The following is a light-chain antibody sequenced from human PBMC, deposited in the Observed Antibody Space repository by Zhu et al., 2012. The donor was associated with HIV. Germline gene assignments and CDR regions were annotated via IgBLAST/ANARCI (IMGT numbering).Light chain of an antibody. Sequence: DIQVTQSPSTLSASVGDRVTITCRASQSISNWLAWYQQNPGKAPKLLIFKASILHSGVPSRFSGSGSGTEFTPTISSLQPDDFATYYCQQYDTYRYTFGQGTKLEIK. CDR2: KAS. CDR3: QQYDTYRYT. V-gene: IGKV1-5*03. CDR1: QSISNW. J-gene: IGKJ2*01.